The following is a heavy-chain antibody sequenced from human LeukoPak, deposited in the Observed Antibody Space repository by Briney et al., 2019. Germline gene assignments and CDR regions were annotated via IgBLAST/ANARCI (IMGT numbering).Heavy chain of an antibody. CDR1: GGSISSSSYY. Sequence: SETLSLTCTVSGGSISSSSYYWGWIRQPPGKGLEWIGSIYYSGSTYYNPSLKSRVTISVDTSKNQFSLKLSSVTAADTAAYYCARVGYYPDYYMDVWGKGTTVTVSS. D-gene: IGHD3-10*01. J-gene: IGHJ6*03. V-gene: IGHV4-39*07. CDR2: IYYSGST. CDR3: ARVGYYPDYYMDV.